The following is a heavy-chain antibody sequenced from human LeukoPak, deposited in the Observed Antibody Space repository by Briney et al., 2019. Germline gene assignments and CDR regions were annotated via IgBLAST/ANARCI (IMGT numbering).Heavy chain of an antibody. CDR3: TRALRHTSSSGWFDP. CDR2: VGPNNGAT. CDR1: GYTFTNYH. D-gene: IGHD6-6*01. J-gene: IGHJ5*02. Sequence: EASLKVSCKTSGYTFTNYHIHWVRQAPGQGLEWMGWVGPNNGATNYARNLQGRVTMTRDTSVSTVYMELSRLTSDDTAVYYCTRALRHTSSSGWFDPWGQGSLVTVSS. V-gene: IGHV1-2*02.